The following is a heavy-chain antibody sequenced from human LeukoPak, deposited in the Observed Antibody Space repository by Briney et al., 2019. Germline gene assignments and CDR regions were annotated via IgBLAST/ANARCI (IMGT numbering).Heavy chain of an antibody. Sequence: SETLSLTCTVSAGSISSYYWSWIRQPPGKGLECIGYINYSGSTNYNPSLKSRVTISVDTSKNQFSLRLSSVTAADTAVYYCARVSDSDRRGYYWGFDYWGQGTLVTVSS. D-gene: IGHD3-22*01. CDR1: AGSISSYY. J-gene: IGHJ4*02. V-gene: IGHV4-59*08. CDR3: ARVSDSDRRGYYWGFDY. CDR2: INYSGST.